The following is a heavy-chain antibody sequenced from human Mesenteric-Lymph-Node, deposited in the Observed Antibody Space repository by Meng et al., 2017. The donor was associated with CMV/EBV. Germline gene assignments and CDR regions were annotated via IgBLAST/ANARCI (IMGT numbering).Heavy chain of an antibody. J-gene: IGHJ4*02. CDR2: INHSGST. V-gene: IGHV4-34*01. D-gene: IGHD3-10*01. CDR3: ARGRYYYGSGSYYKGARDY. Sequence: SETLSLTCAVYGGSFSGYYWSWIRQPPGKGLEWIGEINHSGSTNYNPSLKSRVTISVDTSKNQFSLKLSSVTAADTAVYYCARGRYYYGSGSYYKGARDYWGQGTLVTVSS. CDR1: GGSFSGYY.